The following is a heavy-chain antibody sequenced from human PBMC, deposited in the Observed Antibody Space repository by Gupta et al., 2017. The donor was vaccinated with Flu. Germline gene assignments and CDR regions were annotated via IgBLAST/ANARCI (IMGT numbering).Heavy chain of an antibody. V-gene: IGHV3-23*01. J-gene: IGHJ4*02. CDR2: ISGSADKT. Sequence: EVQLLESGGNLVQPGGSLRLSCAASGFTFSNYAMIWVRQGPGKGLDWVSSISGSADKTYYADFVKGRFTISRDKSKNTLHLEMHSLRAEDTAIYYCAKLGYQVLYPLIDHWGQGTLVTVSS. D-gene: IGHD2-2*02. CDR3: AKLGYQVLYPLIDH. CDR1: GFTFSNYA.